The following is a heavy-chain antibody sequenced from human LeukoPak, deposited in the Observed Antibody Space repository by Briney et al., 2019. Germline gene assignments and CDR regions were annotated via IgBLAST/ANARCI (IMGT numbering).Heavy chain of an antibody. D-gene: IGHD3-3*01. Sequence: SETLSLTCTVSGGSISSGSYYWSWIRQPAGRGLEWIGRIYTSGSTNYNSSLKSRVTISVDTSKNQFSLKLSSVTAADTAVYYCAGQGYDFWSGYRYYFDYWGQGTLVTVSS. V-gene: IGHV4-61*02. CDR3: AGQGYDFWSGYRYYFDY. J-gene: IGHJ4*02. CDR1: GGSISSGSYY. CDR2: IYTSGST.